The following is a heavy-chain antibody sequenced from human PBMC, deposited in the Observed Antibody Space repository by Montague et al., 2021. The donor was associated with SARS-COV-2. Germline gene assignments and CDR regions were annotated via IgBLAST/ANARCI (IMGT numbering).Heavy chain of an antibody. Sequence: SLSLSFSASGFTFSSYAMGWVRQAPGKGLEWVSGISGSGGGTKYADSVKGRFTISRDNSKNTLHLQMNTLRAEDTAVYYCAKDLHPFTGEVVTYFENWGQGSLVTVSS. CDR1: GFTFSSYA. V-gene: IGHV3-23*01. CDR3: AKDLHPFTGEVVTYFEN. D-gene: IGHD3-9*01. J-gene: IGHJ1*01. CDR2: ISGSGGGT.